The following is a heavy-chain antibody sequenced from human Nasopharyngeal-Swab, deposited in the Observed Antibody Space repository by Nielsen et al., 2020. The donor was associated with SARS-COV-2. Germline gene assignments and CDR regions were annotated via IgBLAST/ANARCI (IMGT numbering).Heavy chain of an antibody. CDR3: AREDLGYSYGA. J-gene: IGHJ5*02. CDR2: IIPIFGTA. V-gene: IGHV1-69*06. D-gene: IGHD5-18*01. Sequence: GRHAAGQGLEWMGGIIPIFGTANYAQKFQGRVTITADKSTSTAYMELSSLRSEDTAVYYCAREDLGYSYGAWGQGTLVTVSS.